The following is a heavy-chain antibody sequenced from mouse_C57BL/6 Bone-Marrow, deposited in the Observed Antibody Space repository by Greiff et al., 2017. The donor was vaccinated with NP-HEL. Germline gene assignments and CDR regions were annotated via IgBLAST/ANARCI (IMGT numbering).Heavy chain of an antibody. D-gene: IGHD2-4*01. V-gene: IGHV1-64*01. Sequence: QVQLQQPGAELVKPGASVKSSCKASGYTFTSYWMHWVKQRPGQGLEWIGMIHPNSGSTNYNEKFKSKATLTVDKSSSTAYMQLSSLTSEDSAVYYCARGGLRRRRFDYWGQGTTLTVSS. CDR1: GYTFTSYW. CDR3: ARGGLRRRRFDY. CDR2: IHPNSGST. J-gene: IGHJ2*01.